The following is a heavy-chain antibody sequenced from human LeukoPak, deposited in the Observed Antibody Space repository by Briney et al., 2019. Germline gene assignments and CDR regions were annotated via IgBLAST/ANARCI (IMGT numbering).Heavy chain of an antibody. CDR2: IHHNGGT. CDR1: GGSINNF. D-gene: IGHD3-16*01. Sequence: SETLPLTCAVSGGSINNFWSWVRQPPGKGLEWIGQIHHNGGTSYNPSLRSRVTMSIDKSKNQFSLHLNSVTAADTAMYYCAKHGGFHFDSWGQGALVTVSS. CDR3: AKHGGFHFDS. J-gene: IGHJ4*02. V-gene: IGHV4-4*02.